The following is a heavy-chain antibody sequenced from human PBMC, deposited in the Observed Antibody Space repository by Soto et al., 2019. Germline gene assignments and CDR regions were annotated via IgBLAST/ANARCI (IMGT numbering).Heavy chain of an antibody. CDR3: VRDGAGCYGLGWFDP. J-gene: IGHJ5*01. Sequence: QVQLQESGPGLVKPSQTLSLTCTVYGDSISRGGYYYNWIRQLPGKGLEWIGYIYHSRSTNYNPSLKSRVTISVDTSKNPLSRALRSVTAADTAVYYCVRDGAGCYGLGWFDPWGQGTQVTVPS. D-gene: IGHD3-16*01. V-gene: IGHV4-31*03. CDR1: GDSISRGGYY. CDR2: IYHSRST.